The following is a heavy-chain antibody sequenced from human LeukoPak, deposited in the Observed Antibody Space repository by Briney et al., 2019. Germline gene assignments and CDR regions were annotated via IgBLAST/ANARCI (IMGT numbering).Heavy chain of an antibody. CDR3: ASNRGSDY. D-gene: IGHD1-14*01. CDR2: ISYDGSKN. Sequence: GGSLRISCVASGFTFSNYAMHWVRQAPGKGLEWVASISYDGSKNYYADSVKGRFSISRDNSKSTLYLEMDSLRAEDTAVYYCASNRGSDYWGQGTLVTVSS. J-gene: IGHJ4*02. CDR1: GFTFSNYA. V-gene: IGHV3-30*01.